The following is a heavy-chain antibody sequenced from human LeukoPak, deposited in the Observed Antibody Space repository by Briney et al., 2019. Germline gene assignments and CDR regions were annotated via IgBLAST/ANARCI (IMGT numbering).Heavy chain of an antibody. CDR2: ISAYNGNT. J-gene: IGHJ5*02. CDR1: GYTFTGYY. D-gene: IGHD6-19*01. Sequence: ASVKVSCKASGYTFTGYYMHWVRQAPGQGLEWMGWISAYNGNTNYAQKLQGRVTMTTDTSTSTAYMELRSLRSDDTAVYYCARDKSEWLVRGNWFDPWGQGTLVTVSS. V-gene: IGHV1-18*04. CDR3: ARDKSEWLVRGNWFDP.